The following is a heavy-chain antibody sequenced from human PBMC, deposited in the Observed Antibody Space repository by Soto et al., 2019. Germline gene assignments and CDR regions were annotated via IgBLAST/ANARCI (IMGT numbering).Heavy chain of an antibody. CDR3: ARAGYDTILNAHPYGTDL. D-gene: IGHD3-9*01. V-gene: IGHV1-18*01. CDR2: ISAHTGKT. CDR1: GYTFTNHG. Sequence: ASVKVSCKASGYTFTNHGVTWVRQAPGQGLEWMGWISAHTGKTNYAQKFQARVTMTTDTSTSTAYMELRSLTSGDTGVYYCARAGYDTILNAHPYGTDLWGQGTTVTVSS. J-gene: IGHJ6*02.